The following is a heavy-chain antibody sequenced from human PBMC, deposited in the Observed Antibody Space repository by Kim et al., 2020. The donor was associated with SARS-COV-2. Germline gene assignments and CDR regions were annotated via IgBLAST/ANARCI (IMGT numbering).Heavy chain of an antibody. CDR1: GFTFTDYY. Sequence: GGSLRLSCAASGFTFTDYYMTWIRQAPGKGLEWVSFITSGGSPMYYADSVKGRFTISRDNSNNSVVLQMNDLRAEDTAVYYCSRMYYYGMGVWGQGTTVTVSS. J-gene: IGHJ6*02. V-gene: IGHV3-11*01. CDR2: ITSGGSPM. CDR3: SRMYYYGMGV.